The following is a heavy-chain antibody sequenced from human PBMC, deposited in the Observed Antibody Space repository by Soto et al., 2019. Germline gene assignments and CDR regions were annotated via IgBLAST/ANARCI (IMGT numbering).Heavy chain of an antibody. Sequence: QVQLQESGPGLVKPSQTLSLTCTVSGGSFSSGAYHWSWVRQYPGQGLEWIASISYRGITYSNPSLKSRLSMSVDTSKNQFSLNLTSVTAADTAVYHCARMSATGTRWFDPWGQGTLVTVSS. CDR2: ISYRGIT. J-gene: IGHJ5*02. CDR1: GGSFSSGAYH. CDR3: ARMSATGTRWFDP. V-gene: IGHV4-31*03. D-gene: IGHD6-13*01.